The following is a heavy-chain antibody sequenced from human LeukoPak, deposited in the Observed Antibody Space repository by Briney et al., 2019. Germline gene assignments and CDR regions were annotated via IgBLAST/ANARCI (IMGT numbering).Heavy chain of an antibody. CDR3: ARGPSMYYDFWSGVLDV. V-gene: IGHV4-39*07. D-gene: IGHD3-3*01. CDR2: INHSGST. CDR1: GGFITSSNNY. Sequence: SETLSLTCTVSGGFITSSNNYWSWIRQPPGKELEWIGEINHSGSTNYNPSLKSRVTISVDTSKNQFSLKLSSVTAADTAVYYCARGPSMYYDFWSGVLDVWGQGTTVTVSS. J-gene: IGHJ6*02.